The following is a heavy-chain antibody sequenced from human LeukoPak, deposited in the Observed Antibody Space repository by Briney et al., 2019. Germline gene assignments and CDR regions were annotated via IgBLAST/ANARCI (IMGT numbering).Heavy chain of an antibody. CDR3: ARVIGWDEPFDL. CDR2: ISGSSTYI. CDR1: GFTFSSYT. V-gene: IGHV3-21*01. D-gene: IGHD1-26*01. J-gene: IGHJ3*01. Sequence: GGSLRLSCAASGFTFSSYTINWVRQAPGKGLEWVSSISGSSTYIYYADSVKGRFTISRDNAKNSLYLQMNTLRAEDTAVYYCARVIGWDEPFDLWGHGTLVTVSS.